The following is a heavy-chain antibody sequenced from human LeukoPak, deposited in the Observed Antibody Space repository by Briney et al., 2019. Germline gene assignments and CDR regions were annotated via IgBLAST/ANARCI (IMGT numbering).Heavy chain of an antibody. CDR2: IIPIFGTA. V-gene: IGHV1-69*06. Sequence: SVKVSCKASGGTFSSYAISWVRQAPGQGLEWMGGIIPIFGTANYAQNFQGRVTITADSSTSTAYMELSSLRSEDTAVYYCASPAPDYYDSSGYRAFDIWGQGTMVTVSS. CDR3: ASPAPDYYDSSGYRAFDI. D-gene: IGHD3-22*01. CDR1: GGTFSSYA. J-gene: IGHJ3*02.